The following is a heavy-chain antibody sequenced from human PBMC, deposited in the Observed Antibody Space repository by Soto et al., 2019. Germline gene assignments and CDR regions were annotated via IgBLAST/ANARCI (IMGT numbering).Heavy chain of an antibody. CDR2: IYYSGST. V-gene: IGHV4-31*03. CDR3: ARTTIYYYGMDV. CDR1: GGSISSGGYY. Sequence: QVQLQESGPGLVKPSQTLSLTCTVSGGSISSGGYYWSWIRQHPGKGLEWIGYIYYSGSTYYNPSLKSRXXIXVXKSKNQFSLKLSSVTAADTAVYYCARTTIYYYGMDVWGQGTTVTVSS. J-gene: IGHJ6*02.